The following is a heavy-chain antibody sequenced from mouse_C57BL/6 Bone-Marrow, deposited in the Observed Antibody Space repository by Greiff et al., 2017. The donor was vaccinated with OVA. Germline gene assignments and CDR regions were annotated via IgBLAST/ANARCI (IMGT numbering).Heavy chain of an antibody. Sequence: QVQLQQSGPELVKPGASVKISCKASGYAFSSSWMNWVKQRPGKGLEWIGRIYPGDGDTNYNGKFKGKATLTADKSSSTAYMQLSSLTSEDSAVYFCARSYYYGSSYVENYWGQGTTLTVSS. CDR2: IYPGDGDT. J-gene: IGHJ2*01. CDR1: GYAFSSSW. V-gene: IGHV1-82*01. CDR3: ARSYYYGSSYVENY. D-gene: IGHD1-1*01.